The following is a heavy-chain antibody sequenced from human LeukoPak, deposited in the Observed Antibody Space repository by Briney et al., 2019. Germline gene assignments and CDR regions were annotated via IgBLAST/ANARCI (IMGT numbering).Heavy chain of an antibody. J-gene: IGHJ1*01. D-gene: IGHD6-19*01. CDR3: AASRSSGSGSDFQH. CDR2: ISATVGPT. CDR1: GFTFSTFA. V-gene: IGHV3-23*01. Sequence: GWAVRLSCAASGFTFSTFAMNWVRQAPGKELEWVSSISATVGPTFSADSVRGRFTISRDNPKNTLYLQMHSLRPEDKAIYYRAASRSSGSGSDFQHWGQGTLVTVSS.